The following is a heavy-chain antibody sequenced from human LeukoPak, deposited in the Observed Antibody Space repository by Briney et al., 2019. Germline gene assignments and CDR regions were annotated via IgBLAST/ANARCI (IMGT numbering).Heavy chain of an antibody. V-gene: IGHV3-30*02. CDR2: IRYDGSNK. D-gene: IGHD3-22*01. J-gene: IGHJ4*02. CDR3: ARDVYYYDSSGSDY. Sequence: GGSLRLSCAASGFTFRTYGMNWVRQAPGKGLEWVAFIRYDGSNKYYADSVKGRFTISRDNSKNTLYLQMNSLRAEDTAVYYCARDVYYYDSSGSDYWGQGTLVTVSS. CDR1: GFTFRTYG.